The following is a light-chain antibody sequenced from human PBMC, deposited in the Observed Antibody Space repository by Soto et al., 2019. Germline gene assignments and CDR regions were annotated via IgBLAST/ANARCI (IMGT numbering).Light chain of an antibody. CDR1: SSNIGAAYD. Sequence: QSVLTQPPSVSGAPGQRVTISCTGSSSNIGAAYDVHWYQHLPGTAPKLLIYGNSNRPSGVPDRFSGSKSGTSASLAITGLQAEDEADYYCQSYDSSLSGVVFGGGTKRTVL. CDR2: GNS. V-gene: IGLV1-40*01. J-gene: IGLJ2*01. CDR3: QSYDSSLSGVV.